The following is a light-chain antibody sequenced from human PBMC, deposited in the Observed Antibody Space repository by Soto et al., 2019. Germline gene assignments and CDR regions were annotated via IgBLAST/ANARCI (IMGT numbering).Light chain of an antibody. CDR2: SNS. V-gene: IGLV1-44*01. Sequence: QSVLTQPPSASGTPGQRVTISCSGSSSNIGSNYVNWYQHLPGTAPKLLIYSNSQRPSGVPDRFSGSKSDTSASLAVSGLQSEDEADYYCSAWDGSLNGRVFGGGTKVTVL. CDR3: SAWDGSLNGRV. CDR1: SSNIGSNY. J-gene: IGLJ3*02.